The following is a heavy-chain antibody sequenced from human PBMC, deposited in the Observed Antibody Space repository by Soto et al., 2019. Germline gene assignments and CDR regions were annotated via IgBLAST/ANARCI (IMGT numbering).Heavy chain of an antibody. V-gene: IGHV3-66*01. CDR3: GRDRDGDYYCDY. D-gene: IGHD4-17*01. CDR1: GFTVSSNY. CDR2: IYSGGST. J-gene: IGHJ4*02. Sequence: EVQLVESGGGLVQPGGSLRLSCAASGFTVSSNYMSWVRQAPGKGLEWVSVIYSGGSTYYADSVKGRFTISRDNSKNTLYLQMNSLRAEDTAVYYCGRDRDGDYYCDYWGQGTLVTVSS.